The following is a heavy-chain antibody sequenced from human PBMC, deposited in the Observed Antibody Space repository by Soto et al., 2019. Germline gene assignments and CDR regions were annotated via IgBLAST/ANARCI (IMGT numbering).Heavy chain of an antibody. CDR1: GGSISSGGYY. CDR2: IYYSGST. V-gene: IGHV4-61*08. D-gene: IGHD3-16*02. J-gene: IGHJ5*02. CDR3: ARGLRNLRLGELSLRFLFDP. Sequence: SETLSLTCTVSGGSISSGGYYWSWIRQHPGKGLEWIGYIYYSGSTNYNPSLKSRVTISVDTSKNQFSLKLSTVTAADTAVYYCARGLRNLRLGELSLRFLFDPWGQGTLVTVSS.